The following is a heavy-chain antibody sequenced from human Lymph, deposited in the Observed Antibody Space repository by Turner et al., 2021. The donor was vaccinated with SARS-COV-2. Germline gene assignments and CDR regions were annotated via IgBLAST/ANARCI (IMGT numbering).Heavy chain of an antibody. CDR1: GGSISSSSHY. CDR2: IYYSGSN. V-gene: IGHV4-39*01. D-gene: IGHD3-10*01. J-gene: IGHJ4*02. CDR3: ARLVRRAEYYFDY. Sequence: LLLQASAPGLVQPSATLSLTSTAAGGSISSSSHYWGWIRQPPGRGLEWIGHIYYSGSNNYNPSLKSRVTISVDTSKNQFSLKLSSVTAADTAVYYCARLVRRAEYYFDYWGQGTLVTVSS.